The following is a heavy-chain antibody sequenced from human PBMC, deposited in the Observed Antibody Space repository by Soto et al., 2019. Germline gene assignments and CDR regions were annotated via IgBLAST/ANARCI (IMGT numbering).Heavy chain of an antibody. CDR3: ARGEAYYDYGMDV. V-gene: IGHV3-33*01. J-gene: IGHJ6*04. CDR1: GFTVSSSG. Sequence: LSCAACGFTVSSSGMHWFRQAPGKGLEWVAVIWYDGSNKYYADSVKGRFTISRDNSKNTLYLQMNSLRAEDTAVYYCARGEAYYDYGMDVWGNGTTVTVS. CDR2: IWYDGSNK.